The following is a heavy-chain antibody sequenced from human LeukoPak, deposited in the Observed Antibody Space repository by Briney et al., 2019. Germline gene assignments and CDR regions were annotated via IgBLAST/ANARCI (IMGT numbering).Heavy chain of an antibody. CDR2: ISYDGSNK. J-gene: IGHJ4*02. CDR3: ASQYCTSNSCRFDY. Sequence: GRSLRLSCATSGFTFSNFAMHWVRQAPGKGLEWVAVISYDGSNKYYADSVKGRFTISRDNSKNTLYLQMNSLRAEDTAVYYCASQYCTSNSCRFDYWGQGALVTVSS. CDR1: GFTFSNFA. V-gene: IGHV3-30-3*01. D-gene: IGHD2-2*01.